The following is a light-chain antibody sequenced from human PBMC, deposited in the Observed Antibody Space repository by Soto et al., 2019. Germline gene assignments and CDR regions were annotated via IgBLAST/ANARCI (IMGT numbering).Light chain of an antibody. CDR2: GTS. V-gene: IGKV1-39*01. CDR3: QQSYSTLLIT. CDR1: KGINTY. J-gene: IGKJ5*01. Sequence: DIQMTQSPSFLSASVGECITISCRTSKGINTYLNWYQQKPGKAPKLLIYGTSDLQNGVPSRFSGGGSGTDFTLTISSPQPEDFATYYCQQSYSTLLITFGQGTRLEV.